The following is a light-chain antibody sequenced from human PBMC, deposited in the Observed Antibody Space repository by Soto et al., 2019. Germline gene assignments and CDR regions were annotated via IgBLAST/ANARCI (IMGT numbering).Light chain of an antibody. J-gene: IGKJ1*01. CDR1: QSISNF. V-gene: IGKV1-39*01. CDR2: AAF. CDR3: HQTYRIPWT. Sequence: DIQMTQSPSSLSASVGDNVTIACRASQSISNFLNWYQQKPGKAPSLLIYAAFSLQSGVPSRFSGSGSGTDFTLTINTLQPEDFATYYCHQTYRIPWTFGQGTEVEI.